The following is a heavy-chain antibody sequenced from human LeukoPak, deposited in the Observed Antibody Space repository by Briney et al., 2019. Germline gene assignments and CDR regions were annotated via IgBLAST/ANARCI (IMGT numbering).Heavy chain of an antibody. CDR1: GGSINNSPYY. CDR2: ISDRGDT. CDR3: ARPTAGPATQGYDS. Sequence: SETLSLTCTVSGGSINNSPYYWAWIRQPPGRGLEWIGSISDRGDTYHNPSLKSRVIISVDTSKNQFSLSVISVTAADTAVYFCARPTAGPATQGYDSWGQGILVTVAS. V-gene: IGHV4-39*01. D-gene: IGHD1-1*01. J-gene: IGHJ4*02.